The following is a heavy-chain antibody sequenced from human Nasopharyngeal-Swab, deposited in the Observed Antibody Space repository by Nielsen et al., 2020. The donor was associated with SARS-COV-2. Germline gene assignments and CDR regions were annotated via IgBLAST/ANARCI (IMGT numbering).Heavy chain of an antibody. CDR2: ISSKGNNYAT. J-gene: IGHJ4*02. V-gene: IGHV3-73*01. D-gene: IGHD2-15*01. Sequence: GESLKISCAASGFTFSESAIHWVRQASGEGLGWVARISSKGNNYATAYSASVKGRFIIFRDDPTNTAYLQMNSLKTEDTAMYYCTRCGGGCYSGRDYWGQGTLVTVSS. CDR1: GFTFSESA. CDR3: TRCGGGCYSGRDY.